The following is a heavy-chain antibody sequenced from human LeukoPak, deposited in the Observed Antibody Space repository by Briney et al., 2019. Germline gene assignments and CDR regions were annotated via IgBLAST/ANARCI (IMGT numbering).Heavy chain of an antibody. J-gene: IGHJ6*03. D-gene: IGHD3-3*01. CDR1: GFTFSSSG. CDR2: IRDDGSKK. Sequence: LTGGSLRLPCAASGFTFSSSGMHWVRQAPGKGLEWVAFIRDDGSKKYYADSVKGRFTISRDNSKNTLYLQMNSLRAEDTAVYYCAKTQTIFGVVTLYYMDVWGKGTTVTVSS. V-gene: IGHV3-30*02. CDR3: AKTQTIFGVVTLYYMDV.